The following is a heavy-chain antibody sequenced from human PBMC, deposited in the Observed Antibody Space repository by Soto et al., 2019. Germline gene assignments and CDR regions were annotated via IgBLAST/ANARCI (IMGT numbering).Heavy chain of an antibody. V-gene: IGHV1-69*12. CDR2: IIPIFGKV. CDR3: AKGAVAGTPTSYYYYGMDV. D-gene: IGHD6-19*01. J-gene: IGHJ6*02. CDR1: GGTFRTYA. Sequence: QVQLLQSGAEVKKPGSSVRVSCEASGGTFRTYAISWVRQAPGQGLEWMGEIIPIFGKVNYAQKFQGRVTITADESTTTVYMDLRSLTSEDTAVYYCAKGAVAGTPTSYYYYGMDVWGRGTTVTVS.